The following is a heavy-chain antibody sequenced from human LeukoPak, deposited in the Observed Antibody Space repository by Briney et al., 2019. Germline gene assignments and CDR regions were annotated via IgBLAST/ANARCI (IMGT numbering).Heavy chain of an antibody. CDR1: GGYFNGYY. J-gene: IGHJ4*02. D-gene: IGHD3-22*01. CDR2: INYSGST. CDR3: AREDSSGYYEY. V-gene: IGHV4-34*01. Sequence: SETLSLTCAVYGGYFNGYYWSWIRQPPGKGLEWIGEINYSGSTNYNPSLKSRVTISVDTSKNQFSLKLSSVTAADTAVYYCAREDSSGYYEYWGQGTLVTVSS.